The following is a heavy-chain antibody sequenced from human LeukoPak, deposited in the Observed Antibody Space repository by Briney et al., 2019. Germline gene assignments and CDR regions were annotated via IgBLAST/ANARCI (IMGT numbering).Heavy chain of an antibody. V-gene: IGHV3-30*03. J-gene: IGHJ4*02. CDR2: ISYDGSNK. CDR3: ARDQYDTWSRRGNFDS. CDR1: GFTFSSYG. Sequence: GRSLRLSCAASGFTFSSYGMHWVRQAPGKGLEWVAVISYDGSNKYYAGSVKGRFTISRDNTKNSLYLQMNSLRAEDTAVFYCARDQYDTWSRRGNFDSWGQGTLVIVSS. D-gene: IGHD3-3*01.